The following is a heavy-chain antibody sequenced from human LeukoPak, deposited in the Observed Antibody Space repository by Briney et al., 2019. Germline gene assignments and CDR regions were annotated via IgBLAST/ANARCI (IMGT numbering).Heavy chain of an antibody. V-gene: IGHV3-15*01. CDR3: TTDRATYYDFWSGPR. J-gene: IGHJ4*02. D-gene: IGHD3-3*01. Sequence: TDGATTDYAAPVKGRFTISRDDSKNTLYLQMNSLKTEDTAVYYCTTDRATYYDFWSGPRWGQGTLVTVSS. CDR2: TDGATT.